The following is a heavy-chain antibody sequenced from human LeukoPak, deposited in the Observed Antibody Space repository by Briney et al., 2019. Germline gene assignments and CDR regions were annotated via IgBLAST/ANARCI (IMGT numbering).Heavy chain of an antibody. V-gene: IGHV3-20*04. Sequence: AGGSLRLSCAASGFTFDDYGMSWVRQAPGKGLEWVSGINWNGGSTGYADSVKGRFTISRDNAKNSLYLQMNSLRAEDTALYYCARYPTYYYDSSGYKEGSYFDYWGQGTLVTVSS. CDR3: ARYPTYYYDSSGYKEGSYFDY. D-gene: IGHD3-22*01. CDR1: GFTFDDYG. CDR2: INWNGGST. J-gene: IGHJ4*02.